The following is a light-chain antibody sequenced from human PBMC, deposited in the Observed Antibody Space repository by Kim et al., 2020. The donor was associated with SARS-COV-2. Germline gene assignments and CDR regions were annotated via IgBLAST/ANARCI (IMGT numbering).Light chain of an antibody. J-gene: IGLJ3*02. Sequence: VSVALGQTARITCGGNNIGSKNVHWYQQKPGQAPVLVIYRDSNRPSGIPERFSGSNSGNTATLTISRAQAGDEADYYCQVWDSSSVFGGGTQLTVL. CDR3: QVWDSSSV. CDR2: RDS. V-gene: IGLV3-9*01. CDR1: NIGSKN.